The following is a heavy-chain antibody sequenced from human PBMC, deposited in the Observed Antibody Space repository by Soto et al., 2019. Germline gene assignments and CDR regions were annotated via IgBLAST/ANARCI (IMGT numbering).Heavy chain of an antibody. CDR3: ARDSNSGYSYGYLGSFDY. Sequence: ASVKVSCKASGYTFTSYYMHWVRQAPGQGLEWMGIINPSGGSTSYAQKFQGRVTMTRDTSTSTVYMELSSLRSEDTAVYYCARDSNSGYSYGYLGSFDYWGQGTLVTV. CDR1: GYTFTSYY. J-gene: IGHJ4*02. V-gene: IGHV1-46*01. D-gene: IGHD5-18*01. CDR2: INPSGGST.